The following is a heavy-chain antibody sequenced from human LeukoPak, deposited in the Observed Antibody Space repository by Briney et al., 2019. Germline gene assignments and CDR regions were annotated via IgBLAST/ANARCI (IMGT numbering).Heavy chain of an antibody. Sequence: PGRSLRLSCAASGFTFSSYATHWVRQAPGKGLEWVAVISYDGSNKYYADSVKGRFTISRDNSKNTLYLQMNSLRAEDTAVYYCAKLLSNSGRFLYWGQGTLVTVSS. J-gene: IGHJ4*02. V-gene: IGHV3-30*04. CDR2: ISYDGSNK. CDR1: GFTFSSYA. CDR3: AKLLSNSGRFLY. D-gene: IGHD4-23*01.